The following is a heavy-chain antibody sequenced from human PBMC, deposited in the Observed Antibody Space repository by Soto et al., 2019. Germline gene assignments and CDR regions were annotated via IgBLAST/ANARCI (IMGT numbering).Heavy chain of an antibody. Sequence: QVQLVESGGGVVQPGRSLRLSCAASRFTFSSYGMHWVRQAPGKGLEWVALIWYDGSDKFYADSVKGRFTISRDNSKKTLYLQMNSLRAEDTAVYYCARGSSYSSSWGHAFDIWGQGTMVTVSS. CDR1: RFTFSSYG. D-gene: IGHD6-13*01. J-gene: IGHJ3*02. CDR2: IWYDGSDK. V-gene: IGHV3-33*01. CDR3: ARGSSYSSSWGHAFDI.